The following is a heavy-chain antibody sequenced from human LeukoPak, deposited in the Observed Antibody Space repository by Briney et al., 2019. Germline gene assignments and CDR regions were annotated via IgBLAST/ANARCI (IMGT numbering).Heavy chain of an antibody. Sequence: GGSLRLSCEVSGLIFRNYWMSWVRQAPGKGLEWPANINQEGSEKYFEDSVKSRFTISRDNAKNSLHLQMNTLRAEDTAVYYCARERDGRFFDYWGQGTLVTVSS. CDR1: GLIFRNYW. V-gene: IGHV3-7*01. CDR3: ARERDGRFFDY. D-gene: IGHD5-24*01. J-gene: IGHJ4*02. CDR2: INQEGSEK.